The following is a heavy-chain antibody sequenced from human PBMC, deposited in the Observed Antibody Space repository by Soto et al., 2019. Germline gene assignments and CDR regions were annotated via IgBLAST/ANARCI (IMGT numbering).Heavy chain of an antibody. CDR1: GFTFSSYD. J-gene: IGHJ3*02. CDR2: IGTAGDT. V-gene: IGHV3-13*01. CDR3: ARGRGGAFDI. Sequence: EVQLVESGGGLVQPGGSLRLSCAASGFTFSSYDMHWVRQATGKGLEWVSAIGTAGDTYYPGSVKGRFTISRENAKNSLYLQMSSLRAGDTAVYCCARGRGGAFDIWGQGTMVTVSS. D-gene: IGHD3-16*01.